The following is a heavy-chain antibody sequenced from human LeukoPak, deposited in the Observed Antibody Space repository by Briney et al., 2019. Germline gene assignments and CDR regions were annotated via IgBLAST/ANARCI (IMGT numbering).Heavy chain of an antibody. Sequence: GGSLRLSCAASGFTFSSYAMSRVRQAPGKGLEWVSVISGSGDSTYYADSVKGRFTISRDNSKNTLYLQMNSLRAEDTAVYYCAKGPSYGDLDSWGQGTLFTVSS. J-gene: IGHJ4*02. V-gene: IGHV3-23*01. CDR3: AKGPSYGDLDS. CDR2: ISGSGDST. CDR1: GFTFSSYA. D-gene: IGHD4-17*01.